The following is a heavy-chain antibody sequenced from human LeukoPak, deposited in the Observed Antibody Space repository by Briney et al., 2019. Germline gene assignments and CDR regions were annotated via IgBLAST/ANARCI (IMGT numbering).Heavy chain of an antibody. CDR1: RYTLTNYD. J-gene: IGHJ5*02. CDR2: MNPNSGNT. CDR3: ARVPIYCSSTSCYLDA. Sequence: ASVKVSCKASRYTLTNYDINWVRQATRQGLEWMGWMNPNSGNTGYAQKFQGRVTITMNTSISTAYMELSSLRSEDTAVYYCARVPIYCSSTSCYLDAWGQGTLVTVSS. V-gene: IGHV1-8*03. D-gene: IGHD2-2*01.